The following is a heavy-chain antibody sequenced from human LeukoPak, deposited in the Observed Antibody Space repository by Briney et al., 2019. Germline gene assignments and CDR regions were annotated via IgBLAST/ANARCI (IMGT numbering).Heavy chain of an antibody. D-gene: IGHD2-8*01. J-gene: IGHJ4*02. V-gene: IGHV3-21*01. CDR2: IGSTGDYI. CDR3: AREGYCTNGVCQYYFDY. Sequence: PGGSLRLSCSASGFIFSTYSMNWFRQAPGKGLEWVSYIGSTGDYIFYADSVKGRFTISRDNAKNSLYLQMNSLRAEDTAVYYCAREGYCTNGVCQYYFDYWGQGTLVTVSS. CDR1: GFIFSTYS.